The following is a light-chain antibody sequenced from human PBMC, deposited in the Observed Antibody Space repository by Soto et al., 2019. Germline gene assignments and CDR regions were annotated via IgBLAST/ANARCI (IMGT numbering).Light chain of an antibody. CDR3: AAWDDSLEGVL. CDR2: TSN. CDR1: SSNIGRNS. Sequence: QSVLTQPPSASGTPGQRVTISCSGSSSNIGRNSVNWYQQLPGTAPKLLIYTSNHRPSGVPDRFSGSKSGTSASLAISGLQSDDEADYYCAAWDDSLEGVLFGGGTKVTVL. J-gene: IGLJ2*01. V-gene: IGLV1-44*01.